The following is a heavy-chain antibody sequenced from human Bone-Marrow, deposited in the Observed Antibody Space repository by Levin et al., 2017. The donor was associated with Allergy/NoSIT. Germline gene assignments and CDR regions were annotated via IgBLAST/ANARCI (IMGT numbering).Heavy chain of an antibody. CDR1: GFTFSTYA. CDR3: AKDRAGTYYGVGDY. CDR2: IAVTSAGP. Sequence: GESLKISCAASGFTFSTYAMGWVRQAPGKGLEWVSSIAVTSAGPYYADSVKGRFTISRDNSKNTLYLQMSSLRAEDTAVYYCAKDRAGTYYGVGDYWGQGTLVTVSS. J-gene: IGHJ4*02. D-gene: IGHD3-10*01. V-gene: IGHV3-23*01.